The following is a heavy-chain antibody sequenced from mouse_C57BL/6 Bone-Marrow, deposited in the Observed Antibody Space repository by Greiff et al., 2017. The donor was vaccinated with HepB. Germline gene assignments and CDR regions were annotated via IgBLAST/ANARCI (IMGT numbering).Heavy chain of an antibody. CDR3: AGDPYDYDGYYAMDY. Sequence: VQLQESGPGLVKPSQSLFLTCSITGFPITSGYYWIWIRQSPGKPLEWMGYITHSGETFYNPSLQSPISITRETSKNQFFLQLNSVTTEDTAMYYCAGDPYDYDGYYAMDYWGQGTSVTVSS. V-gene: IGHV12-3*01. J-gene: IGHJ4*01. D-gene: IGHD2-4*01. CDR1: GFPITSGYY. CDR2: ITHSGET.